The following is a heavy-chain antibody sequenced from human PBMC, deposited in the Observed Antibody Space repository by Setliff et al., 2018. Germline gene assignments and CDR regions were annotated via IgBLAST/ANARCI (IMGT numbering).Heavy chain of an antibody. J-gene: IGHJ4*02. CDR2: IYSSGST. Sequence: SETLSLTCTVSGDTLSVYYWSWVRQSPGQGLEWIGYIYSSGSTNYNPSLKSRMTISLDMSKNQFSLTLRSVTAADTAMYYCARGINSVSWTPKYWGRGTLVTVSS. V-gene: IGHV4-4*08. D-gene: IGHD6-13*01. CDR3: ARGINSVSWTPKY. CDR1: GDTLSVYY.